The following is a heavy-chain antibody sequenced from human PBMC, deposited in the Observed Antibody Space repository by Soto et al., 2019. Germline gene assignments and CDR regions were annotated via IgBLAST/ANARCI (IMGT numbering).Heavy chain of an antibody. J-gene: IGHJ2*01. CDR3: ARVDYGDYGWYFDL. V-gene: IGHV3-53*01. D-gene: IGHD4-17*01. Sequence: EVRLVESGGGLIQPGGSLRLSCAASGFTVTNKYMTWVRQAPGKGLEWVSIIYSGGATSYADSVKGRFTISRDNSKDILYLQMTGLRAEDTAVYYCARVDYGDYGWYFDLWGRGTLVTVSS. CDR1: GFTVTNKY. CDR2: IYSGGAT.